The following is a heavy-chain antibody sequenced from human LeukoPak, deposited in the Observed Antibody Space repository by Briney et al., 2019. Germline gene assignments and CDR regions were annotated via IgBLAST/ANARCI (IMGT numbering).Heavy chain of an antibody. J-gene: IGHJ3*02. CDR3: ANDKGYCSSTSCLYAFDI. Sequence: GGSLRLSCAASGFTFSSYGMHWVRQAPGKGLEWVAFIRYDGSNKYYADSVKGRFTISRDNSKNTLYLQMNSLRAEDTAVYYCANDKGYCSSTSCLYAFDIWGQGTMVTVSS. CDR1: GFTFSSYG. V-gene: IGHV3-30*02. D-gene: IGHD2-2*01. CDR2: IRYDGSNK.